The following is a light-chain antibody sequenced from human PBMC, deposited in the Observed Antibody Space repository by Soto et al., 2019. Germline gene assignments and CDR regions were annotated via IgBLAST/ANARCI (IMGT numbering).Light chain of an antibody. CDR2: DVS. CDR1: SSDVGGYNY. J-gene: IGLJ1*01. V-gene: IGLV2-14*01. CDR3: SSYTPSSTYV. Sequence: QSALTQPASVSGSPGQSITISCTGTSSDVGGYNYVSWYQQHPGKAPKLMICDVSDRPSGISNRFSGSKSGNTASLTISGLQAEDEADYYCSSYTPSSTYVFGTGTKLTVL.